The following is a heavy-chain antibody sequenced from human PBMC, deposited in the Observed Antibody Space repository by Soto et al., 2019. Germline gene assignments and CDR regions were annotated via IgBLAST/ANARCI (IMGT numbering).Heavy chain of an antibody. Sequence: ASVKVSCKASGYTFTGYNMHWVRQAAGQGLEWMGWINPNSGGTNYAQKFQGRVTMTRDTSISTAYMELSRLRSDDTAVYYCARVSHCSSTSCYPGGFDYWGQGTLVTVSS. CDR1: GYTFTGYN. D-gene: IGHD2-2*01. CDR3: ARVSHCSSTSCYPGGFDY. CDR2: INPNSGGT. J-gene: IGHJ4*02. V-gene: IGHV1-2*02.